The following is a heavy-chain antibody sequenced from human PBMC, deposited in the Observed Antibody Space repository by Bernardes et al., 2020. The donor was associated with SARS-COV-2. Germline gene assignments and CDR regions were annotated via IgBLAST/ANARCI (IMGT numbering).Heavy chain of an antibody. J-gene: IGHJ6*02. CDR2: IYPGDSDT. CDR1: GYSFTRYW. Sequence: GASLKSSGKGSGYSFTRYWVGWVRPIPGKGLEWMGIIYPGDSDTTYSPSFQGQVTISADKSISTAYLQWSSLKASDTAMYYCARHDNVALSNGRYYWYGLDVWGQGTTVTVSS. CDR3: ARHDNVALSNGRYYWYGLDV. V-gene: IGHV5-51*01. D-gene: IGHD1-26*01.